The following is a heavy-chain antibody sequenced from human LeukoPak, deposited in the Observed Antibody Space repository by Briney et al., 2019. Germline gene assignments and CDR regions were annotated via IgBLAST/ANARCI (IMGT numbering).Heavy chain of an antibody. CDR2: ISYDGSNK. CDR3: ARGYCSGGSCYDGGVFDY. CDR1: GFTFSSYA. Sequence: GGSLRLSCAASGFTFSSYAMHWVRQAPGKGLEWVAVISYDGSNKYYADSVKGRFTISRDNSKNTLYLQMNSLRAEDTAVYYRARGYCSGGSCYDGGVFDYWGQGTLVTVSS. V-gene: IGHV3-30-3*01. J-gene: IGHJ4*02. D-gene: IGHD2-15*01.